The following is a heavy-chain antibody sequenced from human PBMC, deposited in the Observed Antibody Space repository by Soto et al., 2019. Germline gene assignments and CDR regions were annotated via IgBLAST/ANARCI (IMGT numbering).Heavy chain of an antibody. D-gene: IGHD3-10*01. V-gene: IGHV4-59*01. J-gene: IGHJ6*02. CDR3: ARDQGWFGDAVVPKTHYYYYGMDV. Sequence: SETLSLTCTVSGGSISSYYWSWIRQPPGKGLEWIGYIYYSGSTNYNPSLKSRVTISVDTSKNQFSLKLSSVTAADTAVYYCARDQGWFGDAVVPKTHYYYYGMDVWGQGTTVTVSS. CDR1: GGSISSYY. CDR2: IYYSGST.